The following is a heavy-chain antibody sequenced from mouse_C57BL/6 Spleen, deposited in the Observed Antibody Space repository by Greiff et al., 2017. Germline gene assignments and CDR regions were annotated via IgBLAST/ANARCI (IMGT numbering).Heavy chain of an antibody. D-gene: IGHD2-3*01. Sequence: QVQLQQPGAELVKPGASVKLSCKASGYTFTSYWMHWVKQRPGQGLEWIGMIHPNSGSTNYNEKFKSKATLTVDKSSSTAYRQLSSLTSEDSAVYYCARDGDGYPLDYWGQGTTLTVSS. V-gene: IGHV1-64*01. CDR3: ARDGDGYPLDY. CDR2: IHPNSGST. CDR1: GYTFTSYW. J-gene: IGHJ2*01.